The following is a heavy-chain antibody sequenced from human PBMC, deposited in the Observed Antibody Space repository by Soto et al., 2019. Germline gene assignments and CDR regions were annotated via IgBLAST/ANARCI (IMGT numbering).Heavy chain of an antibody. CDR3: AQEIPPTVATFCLDP. CDR2: IYHSGST. CDR1: GECINSGVDS. J-gene: IGHJ5*02. D-gene: IGHD4-17*01. V-gene: IGHV4-30-2*01. Sequence: IHRAVCGECINSGVDSWNWIRQPPGKGLEWIGYIYHSGSTYYNPSLKSRVTISVDRSKNQFSLKLSSVTAADTAVYYCAQEIPPTVATFCLDPWGPAPPVTGSS.